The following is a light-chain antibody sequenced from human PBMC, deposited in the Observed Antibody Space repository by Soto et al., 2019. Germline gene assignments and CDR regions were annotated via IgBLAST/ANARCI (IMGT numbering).Light chain of an antibody. CDR1: QRLSSTY. V-gene: IGKV3-20*01. Sequence: EIVLTQSPGTLSLSPGERATLSCRASQRLSSTYLAWYQQKPGQAPRLLIYGASNRATGIPDRFSGSGSGTYLTLTINRLEPEDFAVYYCQQYGSSPLTFGQGTKGDIK. J-gene: IGKJ1*01. CDR2: GAS. CDR3: QQYGSSPLT.